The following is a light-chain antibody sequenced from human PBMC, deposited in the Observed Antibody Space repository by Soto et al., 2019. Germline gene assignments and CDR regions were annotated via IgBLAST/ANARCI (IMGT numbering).Light chain of an antibody. CDR1: SSDVGGYNY. Sequence: QSALTQPASVSGSPGRSITISCTGTSSDVGGYNYVSWYQQHPGKAPKLMIYEVSNWPSAVSNRFSGSKSGNTASLTISGLQAEDEADYYCSSYTSSSTLVFGTGTKVTVL. CDR2: EVS. J-gene: IGLJ1*01. V-gene: IGLV2-14*01. CDR3: SSYTSSSTLV.